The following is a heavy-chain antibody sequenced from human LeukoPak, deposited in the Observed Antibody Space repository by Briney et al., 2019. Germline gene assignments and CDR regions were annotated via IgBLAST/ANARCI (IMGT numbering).Heavy chain of an antibody. D-gene: IGHD3-10*01. Sequence: GGSLRLSCAASGFAFSSFAMSWVRQAPGKGLDWVSSISGSGGSTYYADSVKGRFTISRDNAENSLYLQMNSLTAEDTALYYCVRDGIRDIPGIITIRYDYWGQGTLVTVSS. CDR2: ISGSGGST. V-gene: IGHV3-23*01. CDR1: GFAFSSFA. J-gene: IGHJ4*02. CDR3: VRDGIRDIPGIITIRYDY.